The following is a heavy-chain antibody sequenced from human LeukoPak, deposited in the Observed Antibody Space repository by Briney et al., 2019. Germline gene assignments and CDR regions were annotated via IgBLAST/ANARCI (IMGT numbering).Heavy chain of an antibody. CDR1: GFTFSSYA. CDR2: ISGSGGST. CDR3: ARERWELLHKWYFDL. J-gene: IGHJ2*01. V-gene: IGHV3-23*01. D-gene: IGHD1-26*01. Sequence: GGSLRLSCAASGFTFSSYAMSWVRQAPGKGLEWVSAISGSGGSTYYADSVKGRFTISRDNAKNSLYLQMNSLRAEDTAVYYCARERWELLHKWYFDLWGRGTLVTVSS.